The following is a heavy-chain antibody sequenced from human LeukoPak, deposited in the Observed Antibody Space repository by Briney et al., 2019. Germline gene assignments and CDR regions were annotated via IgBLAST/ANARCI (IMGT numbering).Heavy chain of an antibody. D-gene: IGHD3-10*01. CDR2: ISGSGGST. V-gene: IGHV3-23*01. Sequence: GGSLRLSCAASGFTFSRYWMSWVRQAPRKGLEWVSAISGSGGSTYYADSVKGRFTISRDNSKNTLYLQMNSLRAEDTAVYYCAKSLKLSSVGYYFDYWGQGTLVTVSS. CDR3: AKSLKLSSVGYYFDY. J-gene: IGHJ4*02. CDR1: GFTFSRYW.